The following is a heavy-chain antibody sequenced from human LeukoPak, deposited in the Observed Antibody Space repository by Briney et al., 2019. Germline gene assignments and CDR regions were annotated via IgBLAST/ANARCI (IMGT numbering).Heavy chain of an antibody. Sequence: GESLQISCKGSGYSFTSYWIGWVRQMPGKGLEWMGIIYPGDSDTRYSPSFQGQVTISADKSISTAYLQWSSLKASDTAMYYCARQQRGYSYGSGIDYWGQGTLVTVSS. V-gene: IGHV5-51*01. D-gene: IGHD5-18*01. J-gene: IGHJ4*02. CDR3: ARQQRGYSYGSGIDY. CDR1: GYSFTSYW. CDR2: IYPGDSDT.